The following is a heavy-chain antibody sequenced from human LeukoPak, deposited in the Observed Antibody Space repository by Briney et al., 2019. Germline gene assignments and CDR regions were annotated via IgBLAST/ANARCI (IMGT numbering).Heavy chain of an antibody. V-gene: IGHV3-30*02. CDR1: GFTFRRYG. CDR2: RRYDGSKK. J-gene: IGHJ4*02. D-gene: IGHD2-21*01. CDR3: ARGGGYCGGDCYGIDY. Sequence: PGVSLRLSCAAWGFTFRRYGMLWVREARGRGVEGVAFRRYDGSKKYYADSVKGRVTISRDNSKNTQYLQMNSLRAEDTAVYYCARGGGYCGGDCYGIDYWGQGTLVTVSS.